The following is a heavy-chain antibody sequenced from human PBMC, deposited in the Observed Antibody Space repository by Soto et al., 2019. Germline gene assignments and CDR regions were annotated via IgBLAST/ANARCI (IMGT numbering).Heavy chain of an antibody. CDR1: GGSFSGYY. Sequence: PSETLSLTCAVYGGSFSGYYWSWIRQPPGKGLEWIGEINHSGSTNYNPSLKSRVTISVDTSKNQFSLKLSSVTAADTAVYYCARPIRYFDWHYFDYWGQGTLVTVSS. CDR2: INHSGST. J-gene: IGHJ4*02. V-gene: IGHV4-34*01. D-gene: IGHD3-9*01. CDR3: ARPIRYFDWHYFDY.